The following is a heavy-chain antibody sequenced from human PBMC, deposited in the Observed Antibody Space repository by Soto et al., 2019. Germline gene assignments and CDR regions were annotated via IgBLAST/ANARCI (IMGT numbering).Heavy chain of an antibody. CDR2: IYYSGST. V-gene: IGHV4-59*01. D-gene: IGHD2-15*01. J-gene: IGHJ6*03. CDR1: GGSISSYY. Sequence: QVQLQESGPGLVKPSETLSLTCTVSGGSISSYYWSWIRQPPGKGLEWIGYIYYSGSTNYNPSLKSRLTISVDTSKNQFSLKLSSVTAADTAVYYCARSPRDIVVVVAATPYYYYYMDVWGKGTTVTVSS. CDR3: ARSPRDIVVVVAATPYYYYYMDV.